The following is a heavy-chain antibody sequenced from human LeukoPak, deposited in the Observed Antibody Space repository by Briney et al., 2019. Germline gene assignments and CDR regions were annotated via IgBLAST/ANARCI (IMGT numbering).Heavy chain of an antibody. J-gene: IGHJ4*02. D-gene: IGHD6-19*01. Sequence: GGSLRLSCAASGFTFSSYAMSWVRQAPGKGLEWVSAISGSGGTTYYADSVKGRFTISRDNSKNTLYLQITSLRAEDTGVYYCAKDHLPGIVVADRDYWGQGTLVTVSS. CDR2: ISGSGGTT. V-gene: IGHV3-23*01. CDR1: GFTFSSYA. CDR3: AKDHLPGIVVADRDY.